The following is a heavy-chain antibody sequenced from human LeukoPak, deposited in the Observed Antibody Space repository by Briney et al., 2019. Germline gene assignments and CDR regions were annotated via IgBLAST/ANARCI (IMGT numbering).Heavy chain of an antibody. J-gene: IGHJ5*02. CDR2: IYTSGST. D-gene: IGHD3-10*01. V-gene: IGHV4-59*10. Sequence: PSETLSLTCAVYGGSISSYYWSWIRQPAGKGLESIGLIYTSGSTNYNPSLKSRVTMSVDTSKNQFSLKLSSVTASDTAVYYCARASYYGSGNWFDPWGQGTLVTVSS. CDR3: ARASYYGSGNWFDP. CDR1: GGSISSYY.